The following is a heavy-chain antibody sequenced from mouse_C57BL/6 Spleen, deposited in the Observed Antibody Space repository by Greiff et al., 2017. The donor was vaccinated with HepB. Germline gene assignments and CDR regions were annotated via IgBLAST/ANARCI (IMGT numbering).Heavy chain of an antibody. CDR1: GYAFSSYW. V-gene: IGHV1-80*01. J-gene: IGHJ4*01. CDR3: ARQAAQATGAMDY. D-gene: IGHD3-2*02. Sequence: VKLQESGAELVKPGASVKISCKASGYAFSSYWMNWVKQRPGKGLEWIGQIYPGDGDTNYNGKFKGKATLTADKSSSTAYMQLSSLTSEDSAVYFCARQAAQATGAMDYWGQGTSVTVSS. CDR2: IYPGDGDT.